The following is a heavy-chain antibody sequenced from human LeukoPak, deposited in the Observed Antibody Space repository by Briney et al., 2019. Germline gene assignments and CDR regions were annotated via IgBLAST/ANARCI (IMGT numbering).Heavy chain of an antibody. V-gene: IGHV3-48*03. CDR1: GFDPSTYE. CDR3: ARGDPHADL. Sequence: PGGSLRLSCAASGFDPSTYEMNWVRQAPGKGLEWIADITISGHTKNYADSVKGRFTISRDNARTSLYLQMNSLRVEDTGVYYCARGDPHADLWGQGTLVTVSS. CDR2: ITISGHTK. J-gene: IGHJ5*02.